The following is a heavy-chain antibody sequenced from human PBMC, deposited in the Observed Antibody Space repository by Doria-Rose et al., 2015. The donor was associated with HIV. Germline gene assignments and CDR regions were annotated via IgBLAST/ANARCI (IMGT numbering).Heavy chain of an antibody. CDR3: ARIKSSRWYHKYYFDF. CDR1: GVSLSSPGMG. Sequence: SGPVLVKPTETLTLTCTVSGVSLSSPGMGVSWIRQPPGKALEWLANILSDDERSYKTSLKSRLTISRGTSKSQVVLTMTDVDPVDTATYYCARIKSSRWYHKYYFDFWGQGTLVIVSA. J-gene: IGHJ4*02. D-gene: IGHD6-13*01. V-gene: IGHV2-26*01. CDR2: ILSDDER.